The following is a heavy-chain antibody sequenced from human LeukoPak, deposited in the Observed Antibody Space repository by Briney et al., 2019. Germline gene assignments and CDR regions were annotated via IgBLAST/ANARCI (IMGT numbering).Heavy chain of an antibody. CDR1: GYTFTGYY. V-gene: IGHV1-2*02. CDR2: INPNSGGT. Sequence: ASVKVSCKASGYTFTGYYMHWVRQAPGQGLEWMGWINPNSGGTNYAQKFQGRVTMTRDTSISTAYMELSRLRSDDTAVYYCAREYYDILTGPENFDYWGQGTLVTVSS. J-gene: IGHJ4*02. CDR3: AREYYDILTGPENFDY. D-gene: IGHD3-9*01.